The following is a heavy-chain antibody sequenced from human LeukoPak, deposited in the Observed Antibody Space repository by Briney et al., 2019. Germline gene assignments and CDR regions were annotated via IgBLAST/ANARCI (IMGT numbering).Heavy chain of an antibody. CDR3: ARGDGGSSPKGYYYYYYYMDV. Sequence: ASVKVSCKASGYTFTGYYMHWVRQAPGQGLEWMGWINPNSGGTNYAQKFQGRVTMTRDTSISTAYMELSRLRSDDTAVYYCARGDGGSSPKGYYYYYYYMDVWGKGTTVTVSS. CDR2: INPNSGGT. J-gene: IGHJ6*03. V-gene: IGHV1-2*02. CDR1: GYTFTGYY. D-gene: IGHD6-6*01.